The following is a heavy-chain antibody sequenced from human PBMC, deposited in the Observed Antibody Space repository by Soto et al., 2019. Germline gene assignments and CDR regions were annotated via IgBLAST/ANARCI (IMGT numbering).Heavy chain of an antibody. D-gene: IGHD2-2*01. CDR1: GYTFSTYW. Sequence: PGESLKISCKGSGYTFSTYWIGWVRQMPGKGLEWMGDIYPGDSETRYSPSFEGRVTISADKSISTAYLQWSSLKASDTAMYYCARLRYIVVVPAAGRSGYDGRLDYWGQGTLVTVSS. CDR3: ARLRYIVVVPAAGRSGYDGRLDY. V-gene: IGHV5-51*01. J-gene: IGHJ4*02. CDR2: IYPGDSET.